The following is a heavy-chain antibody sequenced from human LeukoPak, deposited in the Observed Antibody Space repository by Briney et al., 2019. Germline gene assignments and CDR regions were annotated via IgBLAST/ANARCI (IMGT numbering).Heavy chain of an antibody. D-gene: IGHD3-22*01. J-gene: IGHJ6*03. CDR3: ARLRFYDSTGYSPGHYMDV. V-gene: IGHV4-4*07. Sequence: PSQTLSLTCTVSGGPMYSYYWSWIRQTAGKGLEWIGRLYPGVSTDYNPSPKSRVTISVDTSKNQFALKLNAVTAADTAVYYCARLRFYDSTGYSPGHYMDVWGKGTTVTVSS. CDR2: LYPGVST. CDR1: GGPMYSYY.